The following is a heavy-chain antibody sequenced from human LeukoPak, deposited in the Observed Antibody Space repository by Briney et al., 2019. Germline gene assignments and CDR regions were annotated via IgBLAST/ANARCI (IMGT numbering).Heavy chain of an antibody. V-gene: IGHV1-46*01. CDR2: INPSGGST. Sequence: GASVKVSCKASGYTFTSYYMHWVRQAPGQGLEWMGIINPSGGSTSSAQHFQGRAPTTRDTSTSTVYMELSSLRSEDTAVYYCARGAGSGSYYMWSAFDIWGQGTMVTVSS. D-gene: IGHD3-10*01. J-gene: IGHJ3*02. CDR3: ARGAGSGSYYMWSAFDI. CDR1: GYTFTSYY.